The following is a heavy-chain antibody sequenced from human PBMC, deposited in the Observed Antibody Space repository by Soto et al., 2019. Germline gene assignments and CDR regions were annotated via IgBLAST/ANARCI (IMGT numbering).Heavy chain of an antibody. Sequence: SETLSLTCAVYGGSFSGYYWSWIRQPPGKGLEWIGEINHSGSTTYNPSLKSRFSISVDTSKNQFSLKLSSVTAADTAVYYCARYSGSYYFDYWGQGTLVTVSS. D-gene: IGHD1-26*01. J-gene: IGHJ4*02. CDR2: INHSGST. V-gene: IGHV4-34*01. CDR3: ARYSGSYYFDY. CDR1: GGSFSGYY.